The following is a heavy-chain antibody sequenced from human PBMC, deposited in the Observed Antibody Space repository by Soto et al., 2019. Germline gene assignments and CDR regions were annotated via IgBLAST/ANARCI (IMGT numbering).Heavy chain of an antibody. CDR3: ASRTSYV. CDR2: ISDSGGST. J-gene: IGHJ6*02. Sequence: GGSLRLSCAASGFTFTSYAMSWVRQAPGKGLEWVSSISDSGGSTYYTDSVKGRFTISGDNSKNTLYLKMNSLRAEDTAVYYCASRTSYVWGQGTTVTVSS. CDR1: GFTFTSYA. V-gene: IGHV3-23*01. D-gene: IGHD2-2*01.